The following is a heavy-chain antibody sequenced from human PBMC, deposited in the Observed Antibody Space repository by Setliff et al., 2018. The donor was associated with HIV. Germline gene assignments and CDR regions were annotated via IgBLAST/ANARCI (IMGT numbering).Heavy chain of an antibody. V-gene: IGHV3-7*01. D-gene: IGHD1-1*01. CDR3: ARSLEIALF. Sequence: PGGSLRLSCVGSGFSFSSYSMTWVRQAPGKGLEWVANIKRDGSEKQYVDSVKGRFTISRDNAKNSLFLQMNSLRAEDTAVYYCARSLEIALFGGPGTLVTVSS. CDR2: IKRDGSEK. J-gene: IGHJ4*02. CDR1: GFSFSSYS.